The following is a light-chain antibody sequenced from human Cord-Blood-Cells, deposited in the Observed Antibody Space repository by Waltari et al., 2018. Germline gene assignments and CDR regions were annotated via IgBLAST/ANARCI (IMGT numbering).Light chain of an antibody. J-gene: IGKJ4*01. V-gene: IGKV3-11*01. CDR3: QQRSNWLT. CDR1: QSVSSV. CDR2: DAS. Sequence: EIVLTQSPATLSLSPAARATLSCSASQSVSSVLALYQQKPGQAPRLLIYDASNRATGIPARFSGSGSGTDFTLTISSLEPEDFAVYYCQQRSNWLTFGGGTKVEIK.